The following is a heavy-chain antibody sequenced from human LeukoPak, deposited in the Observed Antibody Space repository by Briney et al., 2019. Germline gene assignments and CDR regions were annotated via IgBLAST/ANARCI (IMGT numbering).Heavy chain of an antibody. D-gene: IGHD3-9*01. CDR2: INAGNGNT. V-gene: IGHV1-3*01. J-gene: IGHJ4*02. Sequence: ASVKVSCKASGYTFTSYAMHWVRQAPGQRLEWMGWINAGNGNTKYSQKFQGRVTITRDTSASTAYMELSSLRSEDTAVYYCARGGRYFDWLDYWGQGTLVTVSS. CDR1: GYTFTSYA. CDR3: ARGGRYFDWLDY.